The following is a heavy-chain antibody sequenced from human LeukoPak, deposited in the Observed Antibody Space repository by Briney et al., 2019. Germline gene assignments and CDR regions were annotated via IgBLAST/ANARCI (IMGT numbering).Heavy chain of an antibody. CDR2: INSDGSST. D-gene: IGHD2/OR15-2a*01. CDR1: GFTFSSYW. V-gene: IGHV3-74*01. J-gene: IGHJ3*02. CDR3: TRLSTSDI. Sequence: PGESLRLSCAASGFTFSSYWMHWVRQAPGKGLMWVSRINSDGSSTSYADSVKGRFTISRDNAKNTLYLQMNSLRAEDTAVYYCTRLSTSDIWGQGTMVTVSS.